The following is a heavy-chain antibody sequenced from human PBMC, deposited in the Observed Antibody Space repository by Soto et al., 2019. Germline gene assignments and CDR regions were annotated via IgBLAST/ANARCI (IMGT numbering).Heavy chain of an antibody. D-gene: IGHD5-12*01. CDR1: GYTFTSYD. CDR2: MNPNSGNT. V-gene: IGHV1-8*01. Sequence: SVKVSCKASGYTFTSYDINWVRQATGQGLEWMGWMNPNSGNTGYAQKFQGRVTMTRNTSISTAYMELSSLRSEDTAVYYCATAGKYSGYDDLDYWGQGTLVTVSS. J-gene: IGHJ4*02. CDR3: ATAGKYSGYDDLDY.